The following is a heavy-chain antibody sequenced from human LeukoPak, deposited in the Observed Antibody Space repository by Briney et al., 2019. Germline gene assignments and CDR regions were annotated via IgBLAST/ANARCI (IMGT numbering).Heavy chain of an antibody. J-gene: IGHJ4*02. CDR2: ISSNGGST. Sequence: GGSLRLSCAASGCTFSSYAMHWVRQAPGKGLEYVSAISSNGGSTYYANSVKGRFTISRVNSKNTLYLQMGSLRAEDMAVYYCARCYYDSSGYPTQDYWGQGTLVTVSS. CDR3: ARCYYDSSGYPTQDY. CDR1: GCTFSSYA. V-gene: IGHV3-64*01. D-gene: IGHD3-22*01.